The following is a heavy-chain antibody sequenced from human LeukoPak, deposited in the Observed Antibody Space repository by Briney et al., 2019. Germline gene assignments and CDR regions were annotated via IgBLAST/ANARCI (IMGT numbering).Heavy chain of an antibody. CDR2: IYYSGST. Sequence: SQTLSLTCTVSGGSISSGGYYWSWIRQHLGKGLEWIGYIYYSGSTYYNPSLKSRVTISVDTSKNQFSLKLSSVTAADTAVYYCARASTVTTSFDYWGQGTLVTVSS. CDR1: GGSISSGGYY. J-gene: IGHJ4*02. D-gene: IGHD4-17*01. V-gene: IGHV4-31*03. CDR3: ARASTVTTSFDY.